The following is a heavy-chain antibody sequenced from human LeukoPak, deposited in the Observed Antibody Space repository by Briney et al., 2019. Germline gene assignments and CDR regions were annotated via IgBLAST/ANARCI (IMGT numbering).Heavy chain of an antibody. D-gene: IGHD2-15*01. V-gene: IGHV3-30*01. CDR3: GSGGSYYYYYYYMDV. J-gene: IGHJ6*03. CDR2: IPYDGSNK. Sequence: GESLRLSCAASGFTFSSYAMHWVRQAPGKGLEWVAVIPYDGSNKYYADSVKGRFTISRDNSKNTLYLQMNSLRAEDTAVYYCGSGGSYYYYYYYMDVWGKGTTVTVSS. CDR1: GFTFSSYA.